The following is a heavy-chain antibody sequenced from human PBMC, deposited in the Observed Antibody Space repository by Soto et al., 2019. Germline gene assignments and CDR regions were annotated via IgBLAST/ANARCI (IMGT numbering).Heavy chain of an antibody. CDR2: ISGGGDST. CDR1: GFIFRNYA. D-gene: IGHD6-19*01. Sequence: GGSLRLSCAASGFIFRNYAMTWVRQAPGKGPEWVSVISGGGDSTYYADSVKGRFTISRDNSKNTLYMEMNSLRGEDTAVYYCAKEQGRPQWLYTFDLWGQGTTVTVSS. V-gene: IGHV3-23*01. J-gene: IGHJ3*01. CDR3: AKEQGRPQWLYTFDL.